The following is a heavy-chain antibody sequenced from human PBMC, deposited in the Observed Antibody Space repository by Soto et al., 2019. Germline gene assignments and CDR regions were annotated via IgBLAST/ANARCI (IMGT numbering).Heavy chain of an antibody. V-gene: IGHV1-8*01. CDR2: MNPYNGNA. Sequence: QVQLVQSGAEVKKPGASVKVSCKASGYSFITYDINWVRQAPGQGLEWMGWMNPYNGNAGYAQKCQGRVTMTTNTSISTAYMELSSLRSNDTAVYFCARRKERSGPHYFDSWGQGTLVTVSS. D-gene: IGHD1-1*01. J-gene: IGHJ4*02. CDR1: GYSFITYD. CDR3: ARRKERSGPHYFDS.